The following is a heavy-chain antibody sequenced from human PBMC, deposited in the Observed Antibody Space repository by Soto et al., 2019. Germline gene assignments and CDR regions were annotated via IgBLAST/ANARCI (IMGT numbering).Heavy chain of an antibody. CDR2: ISGSGDST. Sequence: EVQLLESGGGLVQPGGSLRLSCAASGFTFSSYAMSWVRQAPGKGLEWVSVISGSGDSTYYADSVKGRFTISRDNSKNTLYLEMNSLRAEDTAVYYCARDFEVVTTFTADYWGQGTLVTVSS. CDR3: ARDFEVVTTFTADY. J-gene: IGHJ4*02. CDR1: GFTFSSYA. V-gene: IGHV3-23*01. D-gene: IGHD3-3*01.